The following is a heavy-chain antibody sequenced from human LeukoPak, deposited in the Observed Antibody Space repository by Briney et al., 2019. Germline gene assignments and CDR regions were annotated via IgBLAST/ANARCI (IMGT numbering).Heavy chain of an antibody. D-gene: IGHD4-23*01. CDR2: ISAYYGNT. V-gene: IGHV1-18*01. Sequence: GASVKVSCNSSGFTFINSRITWVRQAPGQGLEWMGWISAYYGNTYYVGNFEGRVAMTRDTSTSTAFMELRSLTADDTAVYYCARLGGGSHYYDFWGQGTLVTVSP. J-gene: IGHJ4*02. CDR1: GFTFINSR. CDR3: ARLGGGSHYYDF.